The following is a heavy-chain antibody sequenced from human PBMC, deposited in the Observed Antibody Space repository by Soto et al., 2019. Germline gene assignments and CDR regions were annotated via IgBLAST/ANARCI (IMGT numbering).Heavy chain of an antibody. D-gene: IGHD3-22*01. V-gene: IGHV5-51*01. CDR3: ARRSSGYYYGSEAFDI. CDR1: GYSFTSYC. Sequence: PGESLKSSCKGSGYSFTSYCIGWVLQMPWKGLEWMGIIYPGDSDTRYSPSFQGQVTISADKSISTAYLQWSSLKASDTAMYYCARRSSGYYYGSEAFDIWGQGTMVTVSS. CDR2: IYPGDSDT. J-gene: IGHJ3*02.